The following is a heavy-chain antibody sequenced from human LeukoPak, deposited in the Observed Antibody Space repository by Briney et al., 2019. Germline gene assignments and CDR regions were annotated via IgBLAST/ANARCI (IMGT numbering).Heavy chain of an antibody. V-gene: IGHV1-2*02. Sequence: ASVKVSCTASGYTFTGYYMHLVRQAPGQGIEWMGWINPNSGGTNYAQKFQGRVTMTRDTSINTAYMELSRLRSDDTAVYYCARDLDYDSSGYLLNYWGQGTLVTVSS. CDR2: INPNSGGT. J-gene: IGHJ4*02. CDR3: ARDLDYDSSGYLLNY. D-gene: IGHD3-22*01. CDR1: GYTFTGYY.